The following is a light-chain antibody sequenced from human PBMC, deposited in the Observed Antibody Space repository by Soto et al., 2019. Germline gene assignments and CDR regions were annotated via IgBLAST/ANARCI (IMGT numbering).Light chain of an antibody. Sequence: QSVLTQPPSASGTPGQRVTISCSGSSSNIESNYVYWYQQLPGSAPKLLIYRNDQRPSGVPDRFSGSKSGPSASLAISGLRSEDEAYYYCAAWDDSLSALVFGGGTKLTVL. CDR1: SSNIESNY. CDR2: RND. J-gene: IGLJ3*02. V-gene: IGLV1-47*01. CDR3: AAWDDSLSALV.